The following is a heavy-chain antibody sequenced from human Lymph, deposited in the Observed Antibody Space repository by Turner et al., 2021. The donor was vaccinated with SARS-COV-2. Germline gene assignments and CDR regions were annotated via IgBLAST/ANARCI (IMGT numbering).Heavy chain of an antibody. Sequence: VLPVQAGAVGERPGASVQVPCTPSGCTFTGYYMHWVRQAPGQGLEWMGWSNPNSSGTNDAKKFHGRVTMTRDTSISTAYMELSRLRSDDTAVYDCARYRGPKARVRGVDPLDDWGQGTPVTVSS. V-gene: IGHV1-2*02. CDR1: GCTFTGYY. D-gene: IGHD3-10*01. J-gene: IGHJ4*02. CDR3: ARYRGPKARVRGVDPLDD. CDR2: SNPNSSGT.